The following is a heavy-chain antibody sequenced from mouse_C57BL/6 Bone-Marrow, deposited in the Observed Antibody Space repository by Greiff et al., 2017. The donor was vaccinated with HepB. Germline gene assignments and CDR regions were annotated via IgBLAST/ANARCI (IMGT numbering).Heavy chain of an antibody. CDR1: GFTFSSYA. CDR3: TRDFYYGTDYYAMDY. V-gene: IGHV5-9-1*02. Sequence: EVQGVESGEGLVKPGGSLKLSCAASGFTFSSYAMSWVRQTPEKRLEWVAYISSGGDYIYYADTVKGRFTISRDNARNTLYLQMSSLKSEDTAMSYCTRDFYYGTDYYAMDYWGQGTSVTVSS. D-gene: IGHD1-1*01. CDR2: ISSGGDYI. J-gene: IGHJ4*01.